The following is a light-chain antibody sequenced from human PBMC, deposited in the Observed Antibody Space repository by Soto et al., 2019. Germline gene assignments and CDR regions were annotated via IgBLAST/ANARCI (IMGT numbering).Light chain of an antibody. CDR1: QTISSW. CDR2: KAS. Sequence: DIQMTQSPSTLSGSVGDRFTITCRASQTISSWLAWYQQKPGKAPKLLIYKASTLKSGVPSRFSGSGSGTEFTLTISSLQPDDFAVYYCQQYNNWPLTFGGGTKVDIK. V-gene: IGKV1-5*03. J-gene: IGKJ4*01. CDR3: QQYNNWPLT.